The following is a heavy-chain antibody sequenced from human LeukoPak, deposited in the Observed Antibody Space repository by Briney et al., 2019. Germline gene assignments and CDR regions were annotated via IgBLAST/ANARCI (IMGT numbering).Heavy chain of an antibody. CDR1: VYNFGNFW. Sequence: GEFLKISCKCCVYNFGNFWIGWVRPMPGKRLEWMGIIFPGDSDTRYSPSFQGQVTISADNSVSTAYLQWGSLKASDTAIYFCARGNRFLPAPVDYWGQGTLVTVSS. J-gene: IGHJ4*02. D-gene: IGHD1-14*01. V-gene: IGHV5-51*01. CDR2: IFPGDSDT. CDR3: ARGNRFLPAPVDY.